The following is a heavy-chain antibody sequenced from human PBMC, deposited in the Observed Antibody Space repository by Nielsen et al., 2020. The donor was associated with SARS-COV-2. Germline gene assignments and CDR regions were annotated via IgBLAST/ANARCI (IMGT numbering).Heavy chain of an antibody. D-gene: IGHD3-16*01. CDR3: ASASAHV. CDR1: GFTFRSYG. J-gene: IGHJ3*01. V-gene: IGHV3-30*03. CDR2: ISYDGTNK. Sequence: GGSLRLSCEASGFTFRSYGIHWVRKAQGKGLEWVALISYDGTNKDYTDSVKGRFTISRDNSKNTLYLQMNSLRAEDTAVYYCASASAHVWGQGTMVTVSS.